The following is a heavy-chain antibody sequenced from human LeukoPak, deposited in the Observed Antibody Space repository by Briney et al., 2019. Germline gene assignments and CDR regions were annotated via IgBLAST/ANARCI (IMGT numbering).Heavy chain of an antibody. CDR3: ARERDDDPFDI. J-gene: IGHJ3*02. CDR2: ISAGSGNT. Sequence: ASVKVSCRASGDSSRTNAIVWLRQAPGQRPEWMGWISAGSGNTKYSQTFQDRLTLTRDTAASTVYMDLSSLRPEDTAVYFCARERDDDPFDIWGQGTLVIVSS. CDR1: GDSSRTNA. V-gene: IGHV1-3*01. D-gene: IGHD1-1*01.